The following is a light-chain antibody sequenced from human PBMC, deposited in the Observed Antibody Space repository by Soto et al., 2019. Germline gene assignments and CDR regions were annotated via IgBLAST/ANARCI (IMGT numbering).Light chain of an antibody. J-gene: IGKJ4*01. CDR3: QQYSSMLS. CDR1: HDVSWN. V-gene: IGKV1-33*01. CDR2: DAS. Sequence: DIQMTQSPSSLSASVGDRVTIACQSSHDVSWNLNWFQQKPGEAPKLLLYDASNLERGVPSRVSGSGSGTDFTLTISSLQPEDVETYYCQQYSSMLSFGGGTEVDLK.